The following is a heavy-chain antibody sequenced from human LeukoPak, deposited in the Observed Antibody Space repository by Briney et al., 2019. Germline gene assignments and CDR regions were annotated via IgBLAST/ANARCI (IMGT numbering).Heavy chain of an antibody. CDR3: ARDWGGYYDSSGYYNLDY. V-gene: IGHV1-18*01. Sequence: GASVKVSCKASGYTFTSYGISWVRQAPGQGLEWMGWISAYNGNTNYAQKLQGRVTMTTDTSTSTAYMELRSLRSDDTAVYYCARDWGGYYDSSGYYNLDYWGQGTLVTVPS. D-gene: IGHD3-22*01. CDR2: ISAYNGNT. J-gene: IGHJ4*02. CDR1: GYTFTSYG.